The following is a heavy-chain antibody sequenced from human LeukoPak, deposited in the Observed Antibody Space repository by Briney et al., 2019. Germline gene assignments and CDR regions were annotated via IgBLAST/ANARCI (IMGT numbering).Heavy chain of an antibody. CDR1: GGSFGGYY. V-gene: IGHV4-34*01. CDR3: ARDYGSGSYFRDYYYMDV. Sequence: PSETLSLTCAVYGGSFGGYYWSWIRQPPGKGLEWIGDINHTGSTNYNPSLKSRVTISVDTSKNQFSLKLSSVTAADTAVYYCARDYGSGSYFRDYYYMDVWGKGTTVTVSS. CDR2: INHTGST. J-gene: IGHJ6*03. D-gene: IGHD3-10*01.